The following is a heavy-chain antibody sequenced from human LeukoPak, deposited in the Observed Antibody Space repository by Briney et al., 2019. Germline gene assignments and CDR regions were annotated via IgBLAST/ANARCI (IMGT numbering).Heavy chain of an antibody. V-gene: IGHV4-39*07. CDR2: IYYTGTT. CDR3: ARADIVVVVAAAESSGSFDI. Sequence: PSETLSLTCTVSGGSISGSTYYWGWIRQPPGKGLEWIANIYYTGTTLYNPSLKSRVTISVDTSKNQFSLKLSSVTAADTAVYYCARADIVVVVAAAESSGSFDIWGQGTMVTVSS. D-gene: IGHD2-15*01. CDR1: GGSISGSTYY. J-gene: IGHJ3*02.